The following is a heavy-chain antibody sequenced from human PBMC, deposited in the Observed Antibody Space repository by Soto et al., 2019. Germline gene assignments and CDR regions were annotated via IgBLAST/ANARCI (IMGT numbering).Heavy chain of an antibody. D-gene: IGHD3-9*01. V-gene: IGHV2-26*01. Sequence: VTLRESGPELVKPTETLTLTCTVSGFALNKVKMGVSWISQTPGKAPEWLAHIFSNEEKFYTPSLKTRLHISKDSSRGQVVLSMTNMDPVDTGTYFCAVAGLKSDYGTDWFGMDVWGPGATVTVSS. J-gene: IGHJ6*02. CDR1: GFALNKVKMG. CDR3: AVAGLKSDYGTDWFGMDV. CDR2: IFSNEEK.